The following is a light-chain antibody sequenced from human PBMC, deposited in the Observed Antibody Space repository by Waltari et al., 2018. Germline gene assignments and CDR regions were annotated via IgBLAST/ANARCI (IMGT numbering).Light chain of an antibody. J-gene: IGLJ2*01. CDR3: AAWDDSLSGL. CDR1: RANIGSHY. CDR2: RND. V-gene: IGLV1-47*01. Sequence: QSGLTQPPSASGTPRQRVTIPCSGSRANIGSHYVYWYQQLSGAAPKLLILRNDQRPSGVPDRFSASKSGTSASLAISGLRSEDEAVYYCAAWDDSLSGLFGGGTKLTVL.